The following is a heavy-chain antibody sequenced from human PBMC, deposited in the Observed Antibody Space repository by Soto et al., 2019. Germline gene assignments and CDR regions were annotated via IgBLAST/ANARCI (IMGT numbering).Heavy chain of an antibody. CDR3: ARDDPRSYNWNDDHAFDI. Sequence: GASVKVSCKASGGTFSSYTISWVRQAPGQGLEWMGRIIPILGIANYAQKFQGRVTITADKSTSTAYMELSSLRSEDTAVYYCARDDPRSYNWNDDHAFDIWGQGTMVTVSS. D-gene: IGHD1-20*01. CDR1: GGTFSSYT. V-gene: IGHV1-69*04. J-gene: IGHJ3*02. CDR2: IIPILGIA.